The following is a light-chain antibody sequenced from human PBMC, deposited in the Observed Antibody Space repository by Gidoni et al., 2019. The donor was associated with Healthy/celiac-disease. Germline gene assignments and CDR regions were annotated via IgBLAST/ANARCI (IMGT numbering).Light chain of an antibody. CDR3: QWET. CDR2: KAS. J-gene: IGKJ1*01. CDR1: QSISSW. Sequence: DIQMTQSPSTLSASVGDRVTITCRASQSISSWLAWYQQKPGKAPKLLIYKASSLESGVPSRFSGSGSGTEFTLTISSLQPDDFATYYGQWETFXQXTKVEIK. V-gene: IGKV1-5*03.